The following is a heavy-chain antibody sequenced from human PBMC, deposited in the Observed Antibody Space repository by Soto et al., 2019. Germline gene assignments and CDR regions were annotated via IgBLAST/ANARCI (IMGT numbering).Heavy chain of an antibody. V-gene: IGHV1-69*06. CDR1: GGTFSSYA. Sequence: ASVNVSCKASGGTFSSYAISWVRQAPGQGLEWMGGIIPIFGTANYAQKFQGRVTITADKSTSTAYMELSRLSSEDTAVYYCARAELAYGMDVWGQGTTVTVSS. CDR2: IIPIFGTA. J-gene: IGHJ6*02. D-gene: IGHD1-26*01. CDR3: ARAELAYGMDV.